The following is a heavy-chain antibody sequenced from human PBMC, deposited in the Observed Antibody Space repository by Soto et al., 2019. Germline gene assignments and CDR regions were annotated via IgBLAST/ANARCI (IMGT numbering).Heavy chain of an antibody. D-gene: IGHD6-19*01. CDR3: AKNPGYNSGWYSIDY. Sequence: QVQLVESGGGVVQPGRSLRLSCAASGFTFSNYGMHWVRQAPGQGLEWVAVISYDGSNKYYADSVKGRFTISRDNSKNTLYLQMNSLRVEDTAMYDCAKNPGYNSGWYSIDYWGQGTLVTVSS. J-gene: IGHJ4*02. V-gene: IGHV3-30*18. CDR2: ISYDGSNK. CDR1: GFTFSNYG.